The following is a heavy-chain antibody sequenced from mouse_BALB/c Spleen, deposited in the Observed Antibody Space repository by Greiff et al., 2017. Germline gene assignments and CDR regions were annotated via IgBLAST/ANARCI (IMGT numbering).Heavy chain of an antibody. V-gene: IGHV5-15*02. CDR2: ISNLAYSI. Sequence: EVQLVESGGGLVQPGGSRKLSCAASGFTFSDYGMAWVRQAPGKGPEWVAFISNLAYSIYYADTVTGRFTISRENAKNTLYLEMSSLRSEDTAMYYCARDRGSYWYFDVWGAGTTVTVSS. CDR1: GFTFSDYG. J-gene: IGHJ1*01. D-gene: IGHD1-1*01. CDR3: ARDRGSYWYFDV.